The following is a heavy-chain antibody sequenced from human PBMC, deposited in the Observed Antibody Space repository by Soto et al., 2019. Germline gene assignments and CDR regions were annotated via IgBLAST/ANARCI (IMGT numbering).Heavy chain of an antibody. CDR1: GFTFSSYS. Sequence: GGSLRLSCAASGFTFSSYSMNWVRQAPGKGLEWVSSISSSSSYIYYADSVKGRFTISRDNAKNSLYLQMNSLRAEDTAVYYCARVMLLFDYYYGMDVWGQGTSVTVSS. V-gene: IGHV3-21*01. D-gene: IGHD2-21*01. J-gene: IGHJ6*02. CDR3: ARVMLLFDYYYGMDV. CDR2: ISSSSSYI.